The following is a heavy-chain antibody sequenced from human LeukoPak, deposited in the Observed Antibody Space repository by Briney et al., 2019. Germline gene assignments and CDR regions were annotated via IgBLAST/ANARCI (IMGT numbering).Heavy chain of an antibody. J-gene: IGHJ3*02. CDR3: ARAYGGNLDAFDI. D-gene: IGHD4-23*01. Sequence: ASVKISCKVSGYTFTGYYMHWVRQAPGQGLEWMGWINPNSGGTNYAQKFQGRVTMTRDTSISTAYMELSRLRSDDTAVYYCARAYGGNLDAFDIWGQGTMVTVSS. CDR2: INPNSGGT. V-gene: IGHV1-2*02. CDR1: GYTFTGYY.